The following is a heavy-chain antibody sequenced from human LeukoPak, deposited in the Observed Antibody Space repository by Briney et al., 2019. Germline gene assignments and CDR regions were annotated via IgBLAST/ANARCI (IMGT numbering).Heavy chain of an antibody. D-gene: IGHD3-16*02. CDR2: IYYSGST. CDR1: GGSISSYY. J-gene: IGHJ4*02. V-gene: IGHV4-59*01. CDR3: ARAAMITFGGAIIR. Sequence: PSETLSLTCTVSGGSISSYYWSWIRQPPGKGLEWIGCIYYSGSTNYNPSLKSRVTMSVDTSKNQFSLKLSSVTAADTAVYYCARAAMITFGGAIIRWGQGTLVTVSS.